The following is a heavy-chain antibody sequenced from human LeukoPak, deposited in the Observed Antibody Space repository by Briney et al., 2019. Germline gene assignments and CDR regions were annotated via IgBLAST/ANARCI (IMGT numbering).Heavy chain of an antibody. CDR3: ARLFKLLWFGETSFDY. D-gene: IGHD3-10*01. J-gene: IGHJ4*02. V-gene: IGHV5-51*01. Sequence: GESLKISCKGSGYSFTSYWIGWVRQMPGKGLEWMGIIYPGDSDTRYSPSFQGQVTISADKSISTAYLQWSSLKASDTAMYYCARLFKLLWFGETSFDYWGQGTLVTVSS. CDR1: GYSFTSYW. CDR2: IYPGDSDT.